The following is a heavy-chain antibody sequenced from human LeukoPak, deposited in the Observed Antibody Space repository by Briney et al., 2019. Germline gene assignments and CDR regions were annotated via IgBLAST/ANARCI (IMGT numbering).Heavy chain of an antibody. Sequence: SETLSLTCTVSGGSISSYYRSWIRQPPGKGLEWIGDIYYSGSTNYNPSLKSRVTISVDTSKNQISLKLNSVTAADTAVYYCAREGNYYDSSGYVDYWGQGTLVTVSS. CDR2: IYYSGST. V-gene: IGHV4-59*01. D-gene: IGHD3-22*01. CDR1: GGSISSYY. CDR3: AREGNYYDSSGYVDY. J-gene: IGHJ4*02.